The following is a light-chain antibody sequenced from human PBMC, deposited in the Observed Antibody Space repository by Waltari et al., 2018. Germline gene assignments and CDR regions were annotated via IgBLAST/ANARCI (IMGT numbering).Light chain of an antibody. CDR1: QSVNRW. CDR2: KAS. J-gene: IGKJ1*01. Sequence: DIQMTQSPSTLSASVGDRVPITCRASQSVNRWLAWYQQKPGKAPKLLISKASALQNGVAPRFSGGGSGTEFTLTISNLQPDDSSTYYCQQYEAFPVTFGHGTKVGIK. V-gene: IGKV1-5*03. CDR3: QQYEAFPVT.